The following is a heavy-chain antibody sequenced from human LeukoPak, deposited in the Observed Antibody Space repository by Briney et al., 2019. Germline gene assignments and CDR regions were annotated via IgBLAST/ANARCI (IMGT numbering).Heavy chain of an antibody. D-gene: IGHD6-13*01. CDR3: ARALRDSSSWSLFDY. V-gene: IGHV4-4*07. CDR2: IYTSGST. J-gene: IGHJ4*02. Sequence: SETLPLTCTVSGGSISSYYWSWIRQPAGKGLEWIGRIYTSGSTNYNPSLKSRVAMSVDTSKNQFSLKLSSVTAADTAVYYCARALRDSSSWSLFDYWGQGTLVTVSS. CDR1: GGSISSYY.